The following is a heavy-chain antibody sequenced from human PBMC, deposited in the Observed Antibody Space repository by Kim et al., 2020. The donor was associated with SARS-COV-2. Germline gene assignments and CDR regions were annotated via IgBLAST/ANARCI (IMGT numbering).Heavy chain of an antibody. D-gene: IGHD3-10*01. Sequence: SVKVSCKASGGTFSSYAISWVRQAPGQGLEWMGRIIPILGIANYAQKFQGRVTITADKSTSTAYMELSSLRSEDTAVYYCARDGNITMGGNTWYNWFDPWGQGTLVTVSS. CDR1: GGTFSSYA. V-gene: IGHV1-69*04. CDR3: ARDGNITMGGNTWYNWFDP. CDR2: IIPILGIA. J-gene: IGHJ5*02.